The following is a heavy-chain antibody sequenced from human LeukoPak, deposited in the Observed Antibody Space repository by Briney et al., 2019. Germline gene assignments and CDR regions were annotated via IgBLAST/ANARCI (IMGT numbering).Heavy chain of an antibody. CDR2: IYASGST. Sequence: PSETLSLTCTVSGGSISSYYWSWIRQPAGKGLEWLGRIYASGSTNYNPSLKSRVTMSVDTSQNQFSLKVSSVTAADTAVYYCARLSPSSSWYQPSDYWGQGTLVTVSS. CDR1: GGSISSYY. D-gene: IGHD6-13*01. CDR3: ARLSPSSSWYQPSDY. J-gene: IGHJ4*02. V-gene: IGHV4-4*07.